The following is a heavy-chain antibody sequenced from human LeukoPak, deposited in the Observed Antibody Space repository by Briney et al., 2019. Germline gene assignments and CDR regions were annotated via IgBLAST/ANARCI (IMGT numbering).Heavy chain of an antibody. V-gene: IGHV3-13*01. CDR1: GFTFRSYD. CDR3: ARGGVTYYYGSGSYPSLIDY. Sequence: PGVSLRLSCAASGFTFRSYDMHWVRQATGKGLEWVSAIGTAGDTYYPGSVKGRFTISRENAKNSLYLQMNSLRAEDTAVYYCARGGVTYYYGSGSYPSLIDYWGQGTLVTVSS. J-gene: IGHJ4*02. CDR2: IGTAGDT. D-gene: IGHD3-10*01.